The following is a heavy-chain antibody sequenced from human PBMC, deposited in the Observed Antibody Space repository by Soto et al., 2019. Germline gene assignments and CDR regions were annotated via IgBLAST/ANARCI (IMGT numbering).Heavy chain of an antibody. CDR1: GGSIRGHYW. V-gene: IGHV4-4*02. D-gene: IGHD1-1*01. J-gene: IGHJ6*02. CDR2: IYHGGAT. CDR3: AHQTISYTLDV. Sequence: QVQLQESGPGLLKPSGTLSLTCAVSGGSIRGHYWWSWVRQTPGKGLEWIGEIYHGGATNYNPSLKSRVTISTAESKTQLSLKLTSVTAADTAVYYCAHQTISYTLDVWGQGTTVTVSS.